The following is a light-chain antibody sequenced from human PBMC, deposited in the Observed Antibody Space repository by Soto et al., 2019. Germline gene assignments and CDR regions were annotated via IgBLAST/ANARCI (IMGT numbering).Light chain of an antibody. CDR3: QQYGTSPRP. J-gene: IGKJ1*01. V-gene: IGKV3-20*01. CDR2: DAS. Sequence: VLTQWPGALSLFPGERATLSCRASQSVSSGYLAWYQQKAGQAPRLXSYDASSRATGIPDRFSGSGSGTGFTLSIFGLEIPDFQVYYCQQYGTSPRPCGQGTKVDIK. CDR1: QSVSSGY.